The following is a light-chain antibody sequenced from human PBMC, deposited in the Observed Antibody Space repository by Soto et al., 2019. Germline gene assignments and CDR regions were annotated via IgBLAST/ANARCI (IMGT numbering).Light chain of an antibody. CDR1: QSVSSSY. J-gene: IGKJ2*01. CDR3: QLYRNPLYT. V-gene: IGKV3-20*01. CDR2: ETS. Sequence: EVVLTQSPGTLSLSRGERATLSCRASQSVSSSYLAWYQQKPGQAPRLLIYETSTRATGIPDRFSGSGSGADFTLTISRLEPEDFAVYYCQLYRNPLYTFGQGTNLEIK.